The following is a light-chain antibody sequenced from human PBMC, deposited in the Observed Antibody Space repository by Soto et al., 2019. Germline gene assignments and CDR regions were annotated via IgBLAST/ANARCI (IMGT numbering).Light chain of an antibody. CDR3: QQYYTTPWT. Sequence: EIVVTQSPATLSLSPGERATLSCRASQSVSSYLAWYQQKLGQAPRLLIYDASNRAPGIPARFSGSGSGTDFTLTISSLQAEDVAVYYCQQYYTTPWTFGQGTKVEIK. J-gene: IGKJ1*01. V-gene: IGKV3-11*01. CDR2: DAS. CDR1: QSVSSY.